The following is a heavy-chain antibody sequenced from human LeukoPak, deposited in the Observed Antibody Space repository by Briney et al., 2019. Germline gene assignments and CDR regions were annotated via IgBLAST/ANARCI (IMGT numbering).Heavy chain of an antibody. CDR3: AREQVTVTMVRGVTDFDY. CDR1: GYTFTGYY. Sequence: ASVKVSRKASGYTFTGYYMHWVRQAPGQGLEWMGWINPNSGGTNYAQKFQGRVTMTRDTSISTAYMELSRLRSDDTAVYYCAREQVTVTMVRGVTDFDYWGQGTLVTVSS. J-gene: IGHJ4*02. V-gene: IGHV1-2*02. D-gene: IGHD3-10*01. CDR2: INPNSGGT.